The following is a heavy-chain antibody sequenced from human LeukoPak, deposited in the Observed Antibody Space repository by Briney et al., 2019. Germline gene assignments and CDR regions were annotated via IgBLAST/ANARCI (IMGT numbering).Heavy chain of an antibody. CDR1: GGSISSSSYY. V-gene: IGHV4-39*07. Sequence: SETLSLTCTVSGGSISSSSYYWGWIRQPPGKGLEWIGSIYYSGSTYYNPSLKSPVTISVDTSKNQFSLKLSSVTAADTAVYYCARAPADIVVVPAAHGAFDIWGQGTMVTVSS. J-gene: IGHJ3*02. CDR2: IYYSGST. D-gene: IGHD2-2*01. CDR3: ARAPADIVVVPAAHGAFDI.